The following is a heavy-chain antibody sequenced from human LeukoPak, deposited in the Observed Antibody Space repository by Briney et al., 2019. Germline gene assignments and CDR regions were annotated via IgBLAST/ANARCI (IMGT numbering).Heavy chain of an antibody. V-gene: IGHV3-15*01. CDR3: TRNPAWIQLWSAKDY. D-gene: IGHD5-18*01. CDR2: IKSKTDGGTT. J-gene: IGHJ4*02. Sequence: GGSLRLSCAASGFTFSSYAMGWVRQAPGKGLEWVGRIKSKTDGGTTDCVAQLKGRFSISRDDSKNTLYLQINSLKSEDTAVYYCTRNPAWIQLWSAKDYWGQGTLVTVSS. CDR1: GFTFSSYA.